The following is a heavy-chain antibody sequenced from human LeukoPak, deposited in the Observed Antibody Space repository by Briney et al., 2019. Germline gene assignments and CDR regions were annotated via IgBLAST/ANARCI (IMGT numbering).Heavy chain of an antibody. CDR2: INTNTGNP. CDR1: GYTFTSYD. CDR3: ARDEDYDSSGYYGD. V-gene: IGHV7-4-1*02. J-gene: IGHJ4*02. D-gene: IGHD3-22*01. Sequence: ASVKVSCKASGYTFTSYDINWVRQAPGQGLEWMGWINTNTGNPTYAQGFTGRFVFSLDTSVSTAYLQISSLKAEDTAVYYCARDEDYDSSGYYGDWGQGTLVTVSS.